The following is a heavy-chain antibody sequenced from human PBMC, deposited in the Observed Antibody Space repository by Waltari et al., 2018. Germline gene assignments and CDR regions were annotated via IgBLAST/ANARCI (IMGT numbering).Heavy chain of an antibody. Sequence: QVQLVESGGGVVQPGRSLRLSCAASGFTFSSYAMHWVRQAPGKGLEWVAVISYDGSNKYYADSVKGRVTISIDNSKNTLYLQMNSLRAEDTAVYYCARAAGSDYYGSGSGFDPWGQGTLVTVSS. CDR1: GFTFSSYA. CDR3: ARAAGSDYYGSGSGFDP. J-gene: IGHJ5*02. CDR2: ISYDGSNK. D-gene: IGHD3-10*01. V-gene: IGHV3-30*01.